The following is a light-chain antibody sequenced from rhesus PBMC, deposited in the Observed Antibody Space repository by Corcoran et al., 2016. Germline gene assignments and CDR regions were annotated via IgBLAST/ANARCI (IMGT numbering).Light chain of an antibody. CDR1: QNVGNN. CDR2: YAS. CDR3: QQSSKLYS. V-gene: IGKV3-24*04. Sequence: TVVTQSPATLSLSPGERATLSCRASQNVGNNLAWYQQTPGQAPRLLIYYASTRATGIPDRFSRSGSGTDVTLTISSLEPEDVGVYYCQQSSKLYSFGQGTKVEIK. J-gene: IGKJ2*01.